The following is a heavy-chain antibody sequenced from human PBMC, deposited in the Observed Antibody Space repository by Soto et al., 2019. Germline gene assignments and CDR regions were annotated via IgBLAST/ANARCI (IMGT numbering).Heavy chain of an antibody. J-gene: IGHJ5*02. Sequence: GGSLRLSCAASGFTFSSYGMHWVRQAPGKGLEWVAVISYDGSNKYYADSVKGRFTISRDNSKNTLYLQMNSLRAEDTAAYYCAKDRRFMGDKGWFDPWGQGTLVTVSS. V-gene: IGHV3-30*18. CDR2: ISYDGSNK. D-gene: IGHD1-26*01. CDR1: GFTFSSYG. CDR3: AKDRRFMGDKGWFDP.